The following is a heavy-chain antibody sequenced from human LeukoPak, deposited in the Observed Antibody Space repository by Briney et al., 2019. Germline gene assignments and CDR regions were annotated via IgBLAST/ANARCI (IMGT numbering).Heavy chain of an antibody. CDR1: GFIFDTYG. V-gene: IGHV3-30*18. D-gene: IGHD1-1*01. CDR3: AKEKAIGTINYGLDV. CDR2: IAYDGSNQ. Sequence: GGPLRLSCAASGFIFDTYGMLWVRQAPGKGLEWVAVIAYDGSNQYHADSVKCRFTISRDNSKNTLYLQMNSLRGEDTAVYYCAKEKAIGTINYGLDVWGQGTTVTVSS. J-gene: IGHJ6*02.